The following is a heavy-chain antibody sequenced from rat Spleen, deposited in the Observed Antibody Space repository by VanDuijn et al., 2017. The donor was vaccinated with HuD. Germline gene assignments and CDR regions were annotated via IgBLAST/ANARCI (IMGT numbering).Heavy chain of an antibody. CDR1: GFTFSNYG. CDR3: ARHPIYYYSSYRSYYWYFDF. D-gene: IGHD1-2*01. V-gene: IGHV5S13*01. Sequence: EVQLVESGGGLVQPGRSLKLSCAASGFTFSNYGMAWVRQAPTKGLEWVASITNSGGSTYYRDSVKGRFTISRDNAKSTLYLQMDSLRSEDTATYYCARHPIYYYSSYRSYYWYFDFWGPGTMVTVSS. J-gene: IGHJ1*01. CDR2: ITNSGGST.